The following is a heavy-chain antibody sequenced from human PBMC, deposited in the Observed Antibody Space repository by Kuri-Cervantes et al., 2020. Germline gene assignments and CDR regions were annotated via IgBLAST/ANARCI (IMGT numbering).Heavy chain of an antibody. Sequence: GESLKISCAASGFTFSSYAMSWVRQAPGKGLEWDSAISGSGGSTYYADSVKGRFTISRDNSKNTLYLQMNSLRAEDTAVYYCARGIAAAGDEVFFLHYFDYWGQGTLVTVSS. J-gene: IGHJ4*02. D-gene: IGHD6-13*01. CDR3: ARGIAAAGDEVFFLHYFDY. CDR2: ISGSGGST. CDR1: GFTFSSYA. V-gene: IGHV3-23*01.